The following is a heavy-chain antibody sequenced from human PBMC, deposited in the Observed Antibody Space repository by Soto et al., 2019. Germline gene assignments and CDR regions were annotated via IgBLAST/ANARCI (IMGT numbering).Heavy chain of an antibody. J-gene: IGHJ6*02. CDR1: GYTFTGYY. V-gene: IGHV1-2*02. Sequence: ASVKFSCKASGYTFTGYYMHWVRQAPGQGLEWMGWINPNSGGTNYAQKFQGRVTISVDTSKSQFSLRLNSVTAADTAVYYCASSAGHPGDFFYYNGMDVWGQGTTVTVSS. CDR3: ASSAGHPGDFFYYNGMDV. CDR2: INPNSGGT. D-gene: IGHD3-10*01.